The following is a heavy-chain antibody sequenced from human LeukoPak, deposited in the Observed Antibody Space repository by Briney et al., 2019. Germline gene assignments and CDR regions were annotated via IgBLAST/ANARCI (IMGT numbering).Heavy chain of an antibody. J-gene: IGHJ4*02. Sequence: ASVKVSCKASGGTFSSYAISWVRQAPGQGLEWMGGIIPIFGTANYAQKFQGRVTMTRDTSISTAYMELSRLRSDDTAVYYCARESRAYYYDSRGYDYWGQGTLVTVSS. CDR2: IIPIFGTA. D-gene: IGHD3-22*01. V-gene: IGHV1-69*05. CDR1: GGTFSSYA. CDR3: ARESRAYYYDSRGYDY.